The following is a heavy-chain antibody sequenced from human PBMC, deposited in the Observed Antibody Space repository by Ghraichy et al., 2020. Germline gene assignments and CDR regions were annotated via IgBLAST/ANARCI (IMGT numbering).Heavy chain of an antibody. CDR1: GGSISSCY. J-gene: IGHJ4*02. CDR3: ARDGSYLTYFDY. V-gene: IGHV4-4*07. Sequence: SKTLSLTCTVSGGSISSCYCSWIWQRAPKGLELLGRIYTSGSTNYNPSLKSRVTMSVDTSKNQCSLKLSSVTAADSAVYYCARDGSYLTYFDYWGQGTLVTVSS. CDR2: IYTSGST. D-gene: IGHD1-26*01.